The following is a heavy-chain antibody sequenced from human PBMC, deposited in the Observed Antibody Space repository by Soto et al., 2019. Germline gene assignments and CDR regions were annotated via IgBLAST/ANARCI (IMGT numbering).Heavy chain of an antibody. Sequence: GGSLRLSCAASGFTFISNAMSWVRRAPGKGLEWVSAICGSGGSTYYADSVKGRFTISRDNSKNTLYLQMNSLRAEDTAVYYCAKPASRGPNWFDPWGQGTLVTVSS. CDR2: ICGSGGST. V-gene: IGHV3-23*01. CDR1: GFTFISNA. J-gene: IGHJ5*02. D-gene: IGHD3-22*01. CDR3: AKPASRGPNWFDP.